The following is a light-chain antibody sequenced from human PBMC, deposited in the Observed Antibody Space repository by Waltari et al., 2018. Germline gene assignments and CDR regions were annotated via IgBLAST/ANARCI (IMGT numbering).Light chain of an antibody. Sequence: QSALTQPRSVSGSPGQSVTISCTGTSSDVGAYNYVSWYQQHPGKAPKLMIYDVTKRPSGVPDRFSGSKSGNTASLTIAGLQTEDEAYYYCCSYAGTYVFGTGTKVTVL. CDR1: SSDVGAYNY. J-gene: IGLJ1*01. CDR3: CSYAGTYV. CDR2: DVT. V-gene: IGLV2-11*01.